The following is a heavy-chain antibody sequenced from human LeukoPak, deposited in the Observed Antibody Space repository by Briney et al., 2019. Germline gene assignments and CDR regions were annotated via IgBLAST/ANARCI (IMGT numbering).Heavy chain of an antibody. CDR2: ISSSSSYT. CDR3: ARAPSPMVPYYFDY. D-gene: IGHD3-10*01. V-gene: IGHV3-21*05. J-gene: IGHJ4*02. Sequence: PGGSPRLSCAASGFTFSSYEMNWVRQAPGKGLEWVSYISSSSSYTNYADSVKGRFTISRDNAKNSLYLQMNSLRAEDTAVYYCARAPSPMVPYYFDYWGQGTLVTVSS. CDR1: GFTFSSYE.